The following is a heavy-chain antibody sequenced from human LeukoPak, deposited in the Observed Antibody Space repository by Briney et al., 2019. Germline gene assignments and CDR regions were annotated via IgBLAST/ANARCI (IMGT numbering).Heavy chain of an antibody. Sequence: PGGSLRLSCAASGFTFSSYSMNWVRQAPGKGLEWVSSISSSSNYIYYADSVKGRFTISRDNAKNSLYLQMNSLRAEDTTVYYCTTVYMYSSGWTPGAFDIWGQGTMVTVSS. CDR1: GFTFSSYS. CDR3: TTVYMYSSGWTPGAFDI. J-gene: IGHJ3*02. CDR2: ISSSSNYI. V-gene: IGHV3-21*03. D-gene: IGHD6-19*01.